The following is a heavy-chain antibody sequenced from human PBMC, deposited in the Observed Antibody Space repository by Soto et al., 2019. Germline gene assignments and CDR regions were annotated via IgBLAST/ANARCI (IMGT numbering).Heavy chain of an antibody. CDR3: ARFNEQSGSNYYCGLAV. Sequence: PGESLKISCKGSGYSFTSYWIGWVRQMPGEGLEWMGIIYPGDSDTRYSPSFQGQVTISADKSISTAYLQWSSLKVSDTAMYYCARFNEQSGSNYYCGLAVWGQGTTVTVCS. CDR2: IYPGDSDT. V-gene: IGHV5-51*01. CDR1: GYSFTSYW. D-gene: IGHD6-19*01. J-gene: IGHJ6*02.